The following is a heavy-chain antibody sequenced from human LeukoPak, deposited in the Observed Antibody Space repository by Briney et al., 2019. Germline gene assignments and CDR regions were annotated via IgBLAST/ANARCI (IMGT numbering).Heavy chain of an antibody. CDR1: GGSITNYY. J-gene: IGHJ4*02. CDR2: IYYSGST. Sequence: SEALSLTCTVSGGSITNYYWSWIRQPPGKGLEWIGYIYYSGSTDYHPSLKSRVTISVDTSRNQFSLKLSSVTAADTAVYYCARANSGLDYWGQGAQVTVSS. CDR3: ARANSGLDY. V-gene: IGHV4-59*01. D-gene: IGHD2-21*01.